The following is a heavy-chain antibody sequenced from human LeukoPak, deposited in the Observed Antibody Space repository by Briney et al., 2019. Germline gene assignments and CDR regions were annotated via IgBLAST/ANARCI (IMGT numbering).Heavy chain of an antibody. CDR1: GGTFSNYL. Sequence: SVKVSCMAAGGTFSNYLITWVRQAAGRGPEWMGRISPSLGIVNNAQKFQGRVTITADKSTSTAYMELSSLRSEDTAVYYCARDADPPYYCGGDCWGQGTLVTVSS. CDR2: ISPSLGIV. D-gene: IGHD2-21*01. CDR3: ARDADPPYYCGGDC. V-gene: IGHV1-69*04. J-gene: IGHJ4*02.